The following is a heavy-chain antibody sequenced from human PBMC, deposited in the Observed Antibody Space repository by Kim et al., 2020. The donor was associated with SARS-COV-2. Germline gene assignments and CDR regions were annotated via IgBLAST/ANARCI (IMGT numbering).Heavy chain of an antibody. CDR2: INPGGTIV. D-gene: IGHD1-1*01. Sequence: GGSLRLSCAASGFTFSSFEMNWVRQAPGKGPEWVSYINPGGTIVYYADSVKGRFTISRDNAKNTLNLQMNSLRGEDTASYFCARRDWKQSRTFDLWGQGT. J-gene: IGHJ4*02. CDR1: GFTFSSFE. CDR3: ARRDWKQSRTFDL. V-gene: IGHV3-48*03.